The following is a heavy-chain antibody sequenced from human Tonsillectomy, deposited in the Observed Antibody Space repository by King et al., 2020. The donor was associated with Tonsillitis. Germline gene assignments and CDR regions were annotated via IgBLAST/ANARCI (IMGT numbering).Heavy chain of an antibody. V-gene: IGHV3-48*03. CDR2: IISDGSTI. CDR1: GFTFSSYE. Sequence: VQLVESGGGLVQPGGSLRLSCAGSGFTFSSYEMNWVRQAPGKGLEWISYIISDGSTIYYADSVKGRFTISRDNAKNSLYLQMNSLTADDTACYYCAREGGARSLSDWFDPWGQGTLVIVSS. CDR3: AREGGARSLSDWFDP. J-gene: IGHJ5*02. D-gene: IGHD3-16*01.